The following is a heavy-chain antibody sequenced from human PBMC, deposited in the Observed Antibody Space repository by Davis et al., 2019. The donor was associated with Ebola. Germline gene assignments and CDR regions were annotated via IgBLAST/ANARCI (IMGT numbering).Heavy chain of an antibody. CDR3: ALGEGSGWLGDAFDI. Sequence: ASVKVSCKASGYTFTSYYMHWVRQAPGQGLEWMGIINPSGGSTSYAQKFQGRVTMTRDTSTSTVYMELSSLRSEDTAVYYCALGEGSGWLGDAFDIWGQGTMVTVSS. CDR2: INPSGGST. D-gene: IGHD6-19*01. V-gene: IGHV1-46*01. CDR1: GYTFTSYY. J-gene: IGHJ3*02.